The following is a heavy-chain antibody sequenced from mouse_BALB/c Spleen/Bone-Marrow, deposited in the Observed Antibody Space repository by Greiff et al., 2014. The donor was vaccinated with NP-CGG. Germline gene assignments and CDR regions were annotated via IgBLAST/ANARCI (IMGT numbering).Heavy chain of an antibody. J-gene: IGHJ4*01. Sequence: QVQLKESGAELARPGASVKLSCKASGYTLTSYWMQWVKQRPGQGLEWIGPIYPGDGDTRYTQKFKGKATLTADKSSSTAYMQLSSLASEDSAVYYCARTTMITTGGYYAMDYWGQGTSATVSS. D-gene: IGHD2-4*01. CDR2: IYPGDGDT. V-gene: IGHV1-87*01. CDR1: GYTLTSYW. CDR3: ARTTMITTGGYYAMDY.